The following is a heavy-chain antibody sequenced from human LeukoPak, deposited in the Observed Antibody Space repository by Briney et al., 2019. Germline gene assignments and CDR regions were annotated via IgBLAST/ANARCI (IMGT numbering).Heavy chain of an antibody. CDR2: IYYGGSA. D-gene: IGHD5/OR15-5a*01. CDR3: ARAHSCHRFLYYYMDV. CDR1: GDSISRNDYY. V-gene: IGHV4-39*07. Sequence: SETLSLTCTVSGDSISRNDYYWGWIRQPPGKGLEWIGTIYYGGSAYYSPSLKSRVTISVDTSKTQFSLKLSSVTAADTAVYYCARAHSCHRFLYYYMDVWGEGTTVTVSS. J-gene: IGHJ6*03.